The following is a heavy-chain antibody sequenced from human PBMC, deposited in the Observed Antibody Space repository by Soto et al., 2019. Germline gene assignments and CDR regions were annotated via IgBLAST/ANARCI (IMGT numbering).Heavy chain of an antibody. Sequence: SETLSLTCTVSGGSISSGGYYWSWIRQHPGKGLEWIGYIYYSGSTYYNPSLKSRVTISVDTSKNQFSLKLSSVTAADTAVCYCAREYSGYYNFDYWGQGTLVTVSS. V-gene: IGHV4-31*03. CDR3: AREYSGYYNFDY. CDR2: IYYSGST. CDR1: GGSISSGGYY. J-gene: IGHJ4*02. D-gene: IGHD5-12*01.